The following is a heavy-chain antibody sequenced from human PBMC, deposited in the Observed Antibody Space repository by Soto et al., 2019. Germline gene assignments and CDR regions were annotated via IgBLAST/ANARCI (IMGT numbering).Heavy chain of an antibody. J-gene: IGHJ6*02. D-gene: IGHD3-10*01. CDR1: GDRVSSNSAA. CDR2: TYYKCKWNN. CDR3: AGISWFRGMDV. Sequence: QVQLQQSGPGLVKPSQTLSLTSAISGDRVSSNSAAWNWIRQSPSRGLEWLGSTYYKCKWNNDYAFSVKSRISINPATSKNQFSLRRSSVTPEDTAVYYCAGISWFRGMDVWGHGTPVTVSS. V-gene: IGHV6-1*01.